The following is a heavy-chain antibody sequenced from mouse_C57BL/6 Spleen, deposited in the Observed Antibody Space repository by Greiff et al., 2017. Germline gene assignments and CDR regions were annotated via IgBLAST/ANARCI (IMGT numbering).Heavy chain of an antibody. CDR3: AREDYDYDWFAY. V-gene: IGHV1-72*01. CDR1: GYTFTSYW. J-gene: IGHJ3*01. Sequence: QVQLKQPGAELVKPGASVKLSCKASGYTFTSYWMHWVKQRPGRGLEWIGRIDPNSGGTKYNEKFKSKATLTVDKPSSTAYMQLSSLTSEDSAVYYCAREDYDYDWFAYWGQGTLVTVSA. D-gene: IGHD2-4*01. CDR2: IDPNSGGT.